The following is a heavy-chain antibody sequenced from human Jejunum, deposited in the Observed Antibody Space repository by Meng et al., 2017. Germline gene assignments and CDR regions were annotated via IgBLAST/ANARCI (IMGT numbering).Heavy chain of an antibody. J-gene: IGHJ5*02. V-gene: IGHV1-2*06. CDR2: MNPNSGAT. CDR1: VDYVISCF. CDR3: ATGYTYGRIRLDP. D-gene: IGHD5-18*01. Sequence: QVMMVVSWGGVMRPAASWMMVCWASVDYVISCFMDRVGQHAGQGREWMGRMNPNSGATDNAQKFLGKSTMTRDTTISRADVELSGIRSYDTAVYYCATGYTYGRIRLDPWGQGTLVTVSS.